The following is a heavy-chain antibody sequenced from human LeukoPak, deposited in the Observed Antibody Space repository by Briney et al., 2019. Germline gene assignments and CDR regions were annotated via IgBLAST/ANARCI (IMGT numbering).Heavy chain of an antibody. D-gene: IGHD6-6*01. V-gene: IGHV1-18*04. J-gene: IGHJ4*02. CDR2: ISAYNGNT. CDR3: ARSSSAAPPHY. CDR1: GGTFSSYA. Sequence: ASVKVSCTASGGTFSSYAISWVRQAPGQGLEWMGWISAYNGNTNYAQKLQGRVTMTTDTSTSTAYMELRSLRSDDTAVYYCARSSSAAPPHYWGQGTLVTVSS.